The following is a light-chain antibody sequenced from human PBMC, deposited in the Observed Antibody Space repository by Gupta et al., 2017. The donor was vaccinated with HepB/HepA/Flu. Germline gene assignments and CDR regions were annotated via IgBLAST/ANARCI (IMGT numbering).Light chain of an antibody. CDR1: QSVSSSY. CDR2: GAA. J-gene: IGKJ3*01. Sequence: EIVLTQSPGTLSLSPGERATLSCRASQSVSSSYLAWYQQKPGQAPRLLIYGAASRGTGIPDRFSGSGCGKDFTLTISRREQEDVAVYYCQQYGSSPPVTFGHGTKVDIK. V-gene: IGKV3-20*01. CDR3: QQYGSSPPVT.